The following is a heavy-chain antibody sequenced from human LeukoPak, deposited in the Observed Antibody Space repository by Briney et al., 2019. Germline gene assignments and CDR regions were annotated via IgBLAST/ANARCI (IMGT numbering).Heavy chain of an antibody. D-gene: IGHD6-6*01. CDR1: GYSFTNYW. CDR3: ARLRRYSSSSRDEYFQH. CDR2: IYPGDSDT. V-gene: IGHV5-51*01. J-gene: IGHJ1*01. Sequence: GESLKISCKGSGYSFTNYWIAWVRQMPGKGLEWMGIIYPGDSDTRYSPSFQGQVTISADKSISTAYLQWSSLKASDTAMYHCARLRRYSSSSRDEYFQHWGQGTLVTVSS.